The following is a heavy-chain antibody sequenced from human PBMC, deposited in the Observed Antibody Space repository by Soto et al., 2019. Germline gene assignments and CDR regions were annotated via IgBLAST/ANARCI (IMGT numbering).Heavy chain of an antibody. D-gene: IGHD3-9*01. Sequence: EVQLLESGGGLVQPGGSLRLSCAASGFTFSSYAMSWVRQAPGKGLEWVSAISGSGGSTYYADSVKGRFTISRDNSKNTLYLQMNSLRAQDTAVYYCAKDKPTIREGMVLPWFDPWGQGTLVTVSS. V-gene: IGHV3-23*01. CDR2: ISGSGGST. J-gene: IGHJ5*02. CDR1: GFTFSSYA. CDR3: AKDKPTIREGMVLPWFDP.